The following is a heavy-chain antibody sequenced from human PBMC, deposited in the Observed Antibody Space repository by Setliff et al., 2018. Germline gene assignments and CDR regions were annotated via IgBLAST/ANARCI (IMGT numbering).Heavy chain of an antibody. D-gene: IGHD2-15*01. V-gene: IGHV3-48*04. J-gene: IGHJ4*02. Sequence: PGGSLRLSCVASGFSVSNYGMNWVRQAPGKGLEWLSYISSSGGTIHYADSVKGRFTISRDNAKDSLYLQMNSLRAEDTAVYYCARTAGSSSASGFDYWGQGTLVTVSS. CDR3: ARTAGSSSASGFDY. CDR1: GFSVSNYG. CDR2: ISSSGGTI.